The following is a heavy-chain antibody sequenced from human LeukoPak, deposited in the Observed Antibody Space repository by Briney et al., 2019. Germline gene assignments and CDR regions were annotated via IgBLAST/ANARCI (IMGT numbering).Heavy chain of an antibody. J-gene: IGHJ4*02. CDR3: AREWELTIDY. D-gene: IGHD1-26*01. Sequence: GRSLRLSCAASGFTFSSYAMHWVRQAPGKGLEWVAVISYDGSNKYYADSVKGRFTISRDNSKNTLYLQMNSLRAEDTAVYYCAREWELTIDYWGQGTLVTVSS. CDR2: ISYDGSNK. CDR1: GFTFSSYA. V-gene: IGHV3-30-3*01.